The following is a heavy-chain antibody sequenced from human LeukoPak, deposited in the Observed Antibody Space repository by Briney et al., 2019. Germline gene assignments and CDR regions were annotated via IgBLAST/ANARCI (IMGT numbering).Heavy chain of an antibody. Sequence: PGGSLRLSCAASGFAFNTYALSWVRQAPGKGLEWVGRIKSKTDGGTTDYAAPVKGRFTISRDDSKNTLYLQMNSLKTEDTAVYYCTTYRKSWGQGTLVTVSS. CDR1: GFAFNTYA. J-gene: IGHJ5*02. CDR2: IKSKTDGGTT. V-gene: IGHV3-15*01. CDR3: TTYRKS.